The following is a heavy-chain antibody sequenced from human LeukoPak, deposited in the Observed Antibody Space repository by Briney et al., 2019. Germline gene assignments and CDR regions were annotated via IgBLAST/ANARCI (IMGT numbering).Heavy chain of an antibody. CDR2: IYTSGST. Sequence: SETLSLTCTVSGGSISSYYWSWIRQPPGKGLEWIGYIYTSGSTNYNPSLKSRVTISVDTSKNQFSLKLTSVTAADTAVYYCARHGREQQLVNWSDPWGQGTLVTVSS. V-gene: IGHV4-4*09. J-gene: IGHJ5*02. CDR3: ARHGREQQLVNWSDP. D-gene: IGHD6-13*01. CDR1: GGSISSYY.